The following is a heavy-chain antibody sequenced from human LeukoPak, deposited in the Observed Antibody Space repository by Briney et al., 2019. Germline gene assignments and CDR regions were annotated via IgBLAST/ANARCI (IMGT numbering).Heavy chain of an antibody. CDR1: VFTTSSSDW. D-gene: IGHD1-14*01. CDR2: IKQDGSEK. Sequence: PGGSLSLSCVASVFTTSSSDWMSWVRQAPGKGLEWVANIKQDGSEKYYVDSVKDRFTISRDNAKNSLYLQLNSLRAEDTAVYYCATTGQGGRYYDYWGPGTLVTVSS. V-gene: IGHV3-7*02. J-gene: IGHJ4*02. CDR3: ATTGQGGRYYDY.